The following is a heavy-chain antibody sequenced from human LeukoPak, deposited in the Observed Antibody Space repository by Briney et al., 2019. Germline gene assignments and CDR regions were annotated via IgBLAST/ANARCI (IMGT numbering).Heavy chain of an antibody. D-gene: IGHD2-2*02. CDR2: INHSGST. CDR1: GGSISSSSYY. V-gene: IGHV4-39*07. Sequence: SETLSLTCTVSGGSISSSSYYWGWIRQPPGKGLEWIGEINHSGSTNYNPSLKSRVTISVDTSKNQFSLKLSSVTAADTAVYYCARRGGYCSSTSCYKGDYWGQGTLVTVSS. CDR3: ARRGGYCSSTSCYKGDY. J-gene: IGHJ4*02.